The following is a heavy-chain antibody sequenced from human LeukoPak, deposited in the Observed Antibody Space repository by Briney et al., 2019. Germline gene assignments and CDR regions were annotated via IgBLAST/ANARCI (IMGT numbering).Heavy chain of an antibody. CDR1: GGTFSSYA. V-gene: IGHV1-69*01. D-gene: IGHD3-3*01. CDR3: ARGWIRITISNYYYYMDV. CDR2: IIPIFGTA. Sequence: GSSVKVSCKAPGGTFSSYAISWVRQAPGQGLEWMGGIIPIFGTANYAQKFQGRVTITADESTSTAYMELSSLRSEDTAVYYCARGWIRITISNYYYYMDVWGKGTTVTVSS. J-gene: IGHJ6*03.